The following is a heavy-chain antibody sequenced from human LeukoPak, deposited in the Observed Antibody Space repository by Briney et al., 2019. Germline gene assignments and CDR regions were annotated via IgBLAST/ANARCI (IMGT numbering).Heavy chain of an antibody. Sequence: SETLSLTCTVSGGPISSYYWSWIRQPPGKGLEWIGYIYYSGSTNYNPSLKSRVTISVDTSKNQFSLKLSSVTAADTAVYYCARDKYYYDSSGYYDAFDIWGQGTMVTVSS. D-gene: IGHD3-22*01. V-gene: IGHV4-59*01. J-gene: IGHJ3*02. CDR1: GGPISSYY. CDR3: ARDKYYYDSSGYYDAFDI. CDR2: IYYSGST.